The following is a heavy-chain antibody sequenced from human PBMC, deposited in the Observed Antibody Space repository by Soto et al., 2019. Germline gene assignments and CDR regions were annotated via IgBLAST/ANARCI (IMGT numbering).Heavy chain of an antibody. Sequence: SQTLSLTCAITGDSVSSNSAGWSWVRQSPSRGLEWLGRTYYRSKWYYEYAVSVRGRITIKPDTSKNQYSLQLNSVTPDDTAVYFCARGQQYSGRISDYWGQGTLVTASS. V-gene: IGHV6-1*01. CDR1: GDSVSSNSAG. D-gene: IGHD1-26*01. J-gene: IGHJ4*01. CDR3: ARGQQYSGRISDY. CDR2: TYYRSKWYY.